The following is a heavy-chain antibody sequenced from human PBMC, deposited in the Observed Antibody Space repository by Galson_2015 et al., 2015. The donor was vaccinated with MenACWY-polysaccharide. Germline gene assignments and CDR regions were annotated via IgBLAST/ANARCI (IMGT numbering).Heavy chain of an antibody. D-gene: IGHD5-18*01. CDR1: GATFSSYA. Sequence: SLRLSCAAPGATFSSYAFSWVRQAPGKGLEWVATISGSGRSTFYADSVQGRFILSRDNPKNTLQLQMNSLRAEDTAVYYCAKDLGWGSEYNYGPLGLYWGQGTLVTVSS. CDR3: AKDLGWGSEYNYGPLGLY. CDR2: ISGSGRST. V-gene: IGHV3-23*01. J-gene: IGHJ4*01.